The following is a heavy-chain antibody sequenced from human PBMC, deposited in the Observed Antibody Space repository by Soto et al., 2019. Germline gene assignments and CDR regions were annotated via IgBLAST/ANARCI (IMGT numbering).Heavy chain of an antibody. Sequence: QVQLVEPGGGVVQPGRSLRLSCAASGFTFSDYVMHWVRQAPGKGLEWVAVISSDGSTKYYTDSMKGRFTISRDNSKDTLYLQMNNLRGGDTAVYYCARQNSGWTYYFDFWGQGTLVTVSS. CDR2: ISSDGSTK. CDR3: ARQNSGWTYYFDF. J-gene: IGHJ4*02. D-gene: IGHD6-19*01. CDR1: GFTFSDYV. V-gene: IGHV3-30-3*01.